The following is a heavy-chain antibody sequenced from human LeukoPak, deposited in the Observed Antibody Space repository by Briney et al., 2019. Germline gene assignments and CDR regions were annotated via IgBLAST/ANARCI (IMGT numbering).Heavy chain of an antibody. D-gene: IGHD6-19*01. CDR1: GFTFSSYG. CDR2: ISYDKSNK. CDR3: ARSGVQWQWLLTYDAFDI. V-gene: IGHV3-30*03. J-gene: IGHJ3*02. Sequence: PGRSLRLSCAASGFTFSSYGMHWVRQAPGKGLEWVALISYDKSNKYYADSVKGRFTISRDNSKNTLFVQMNSLRTEDTAVYYCARSGVQWQWLLTYDAFDIWGQGTMVTVSS.